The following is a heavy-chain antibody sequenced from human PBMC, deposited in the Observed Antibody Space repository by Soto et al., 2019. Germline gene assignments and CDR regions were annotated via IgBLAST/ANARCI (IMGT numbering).Heavy chain of an antibody. CDR3: ARGPSYSDSYFDH. V-gene: IGHV3-30*03. Sequence: GGSLRISCAVSGFTFSNYAMHWVRQAPGKGLQWLAVISYDGNNKYYADSVEGRFTISRDNSKNTVYLQMNSLRLEDTAVYYCARGPSYSDSYFDHWGQGTLVTVSS. J-gene: IGHJ4*02. CDR1: GFTFSNYA. D-gene: IGHD4-17*01. CDR2: ISYDGNNK.